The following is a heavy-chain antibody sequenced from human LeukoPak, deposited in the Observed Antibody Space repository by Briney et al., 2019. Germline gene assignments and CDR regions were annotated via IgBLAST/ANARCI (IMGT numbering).Heavy chain of an antibody. D-gene: IGHD3-22*01. Sequence: SETLSLTCTVSGHSIINSFYWGWIRQPPGKGLEWIESIYHSGATYYNPSLKSRVTISLDTSKNQFSLKLNSVTAADTAVYYCARTADSSGFSPFQHWGQGTLVTVSS. CDR2: IYHSGAT. CDR1: GHSIINSFY. J-gene: IGHJ1*01. CDR3: ARTADSSGFSPFQH. V-gene: IGHV4-38-2*02.